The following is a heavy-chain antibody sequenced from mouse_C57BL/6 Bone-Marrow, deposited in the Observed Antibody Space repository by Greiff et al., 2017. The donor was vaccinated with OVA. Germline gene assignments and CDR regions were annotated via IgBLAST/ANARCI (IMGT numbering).Heavy chain of an antibody. CDR3: ATYGSSYFWYFDV. D-gene: IGHD1-1*01. CDR1: GFSLTSYG. CDR2: IWRGGST. Sequence: QVQLQQSGPGLVQPSQSLFITCTVSGFSLTSYGVHWVRQSPGKGLEWLGVIWRGGSTDYNAAFMSRLSITKDNSKSQVFFKMNSLQADDTAIYYCATYGSSYFWYFDVWGTGTTVTVSS. J-gene: IGHJ1*03. V-gene: IGHV2-5*01.